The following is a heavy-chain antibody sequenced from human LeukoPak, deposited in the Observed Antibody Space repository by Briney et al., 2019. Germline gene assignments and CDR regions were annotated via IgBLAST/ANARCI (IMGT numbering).Heavy chain of an antibody. Sequence: SETLSLTCGVSGYSISSGYYWDWIRQPPGKGLEWIGGIYHSGRTYYNPSLKSRVTISVDTSKNQFSLKLTSVTAADTAVYYCATEVGQWLVRTWGQGTLVTVSS. CDR1: GYSISSGYY. D-gene: IGHD6-19*01. J-gene: IGHJ5*02. CDR3: ATEVGQWLVRT. V-gene: IGHV4-38-2*01. CDR2: IYHSGRT.